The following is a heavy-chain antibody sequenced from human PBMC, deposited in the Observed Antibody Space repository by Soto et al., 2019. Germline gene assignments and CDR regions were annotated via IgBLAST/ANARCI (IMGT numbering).Heavy chain of an antibody. CDR2: IATSGGST. V-gene: IGHV1-46*01. J-gene: IGHJ4*02. Sequence: XSVKVSYNASGHTFSSYYMHWVRQAPGQRLEWMATIATSGGSTTYAQKFQGRVTMTRDTSTNTVYMEVSSLRSEDTAVYYCALRFPQFDYWGQGALVTVSS. D-gene: IGHD3-3*01. CDR3: ALRFPQFDY. CDR1: GHTFSSYY.